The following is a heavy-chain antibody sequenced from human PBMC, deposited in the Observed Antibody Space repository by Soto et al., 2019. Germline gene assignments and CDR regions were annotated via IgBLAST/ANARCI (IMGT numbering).Heavy chain of an antibody. J-gene: IGHJ5*02. CDR1: GGTFSSYA. CDR2: IIPIFGTA. CDR3: AGDKCAGYCYEYNWFDP. Sequence: QVQLVQSGAEVKKPGSSVKVSCKASGGTFSSYAISWVRQAPGQGLEWLGGIIPIFGTANYAQKFQGRVTITADDSTSTACGELCSLRSEHTAVYYWAGDKCAGYCYEYNWFDPWGQGTLVTVSS. D-gene: IGHD2-21*02. V-gene: IGHV1-69*12.